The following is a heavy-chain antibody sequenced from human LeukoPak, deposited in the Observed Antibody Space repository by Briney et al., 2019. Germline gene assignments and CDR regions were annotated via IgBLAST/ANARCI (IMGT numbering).Heavy chain of an antibody. CDR2: INAGNGNT. CDR3: AGPLWFGELSSYYYYYGMDV. V-gene: IGHV1-3*01. J-gene: IGHJ6*02. CDR1: GYTFTSYA. D-gene: IGHD3-10*01. Sequence: ASVKVSCKASGYTFTSYAMHWVRQAPGQRLEWMGWINAGNGNTKYSQKFQGRVTITRDTSASTAYMELSSLRSEDTAVYYCAGPLWFGELSSYYYYYGMDVWGQGTTVTVSS.